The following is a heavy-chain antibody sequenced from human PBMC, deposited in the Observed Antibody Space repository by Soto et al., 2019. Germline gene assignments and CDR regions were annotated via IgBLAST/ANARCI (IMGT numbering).Heavy chain of an antibody. CDR1: GGYISTYY. CDR3: ARRYGYSFDY. J-gene: IGHJ4*02. V-gene: IGHV4-59*08. D-gene: IGHD1-1*01. CDR2: IYYSGST. Sequence: SETLSLTCTVSGGYISTYYWSWIRQPPGKGLEWIGYIYYSGSTNYNPSLKSRVTILVDTSKNQFSLKLSSVTAADTAVYYCARRYGYSFDYWGQGTLVTVSS.